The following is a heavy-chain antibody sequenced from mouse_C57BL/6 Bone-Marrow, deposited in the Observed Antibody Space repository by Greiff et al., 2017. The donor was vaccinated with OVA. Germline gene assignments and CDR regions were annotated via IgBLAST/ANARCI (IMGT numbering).Heavy chain of an antibody. Sequence: QVQLQQSGAELVKPGASVKMSCKASGYTFTTYPIEWMKQNHGKSLEWIGNFHPYNDDTKYNEKFKGKATLTVEKSSSTVYLELIRLTSDYSAVYYCARGRSNYSYWYFDVWGTGTTVTVSS. CDR1: GYTFTTYP. V-gene: IGHV1-47*01. J-gene: IGHJ1*03. CDR2: FHPYNDDT. CDR3: ARGRSNYSYWYFDV. D-gene: IGHD2-5*01.